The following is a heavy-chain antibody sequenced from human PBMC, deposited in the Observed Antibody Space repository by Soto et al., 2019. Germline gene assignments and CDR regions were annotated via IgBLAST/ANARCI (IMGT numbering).Heavy chain of an antibody. CDR2: INHSGST. CDR1: GGSFSGYY. J-gene: IGHJ4*02. V-gene: IGHV4-34*01. D-gene: IGHD2-15*01. CDR3: ARMFHSGGSCYGLDY. Sequence: SETLSLTCAVYGGSFSGYYWSWIRQPPGKGLEWIGEINHSGSTNYNPSLKSRVTISVDTSKNQFSLKLSSVTAADTAVYYCARMFHSGGSCYGLDYWGQGTLVTVSS.